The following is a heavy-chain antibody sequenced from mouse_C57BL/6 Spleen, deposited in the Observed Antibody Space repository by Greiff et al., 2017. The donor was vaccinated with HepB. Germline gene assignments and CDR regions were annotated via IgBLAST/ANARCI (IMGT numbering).Heavy chain of an antibody. J-gene: IGHJ3*01. CDR2: INPNNGGT. Sequence: VQLQQSGPELVKPGASVKISCKASGYTFTDYYMNWVKQSHGKSLEWIGDINPNNGGTSYNQKFKGKATLTVDKSSSTAYMELRSLTSEDSAVYYCAREYYGSSYAFAYWGQGTLVTVSA. V-gene: IGHV1-26*01. CDR3: AREYYGSSYAFAY. D-gene: IGHD1-1*01. CDR1: GYTFTDYY.